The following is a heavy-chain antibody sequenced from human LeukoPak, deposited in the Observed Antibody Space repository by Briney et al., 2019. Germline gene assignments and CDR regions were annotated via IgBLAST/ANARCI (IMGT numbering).Heavy chain of an antibody. CDR2: INWNGGST. Sequence: RAGGSLRLSCAASGFTFDDYGMSWVRQAPGKGLEWVSGINWNGGSTGYADSVKGRFTISRDNAKNSLYLQMNSLRAEDTALYYCAKDMMAIVGGTTSAFDMWGQGTMVTVSS. V-gene: IGHV3-20*04. D-gene: IGHD1-26*01. CDR1: GFTFDDYG. CDR3: AKDMMAIVGGTTSAFDM. J-gene: IGHJ3*02.